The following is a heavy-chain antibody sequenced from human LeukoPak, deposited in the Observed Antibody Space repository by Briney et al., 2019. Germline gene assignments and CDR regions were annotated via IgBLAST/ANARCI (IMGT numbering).Heavy chain of an antibody. Sequence: KPSETLSLTCTVSGGSISSYYWSWIRQPPGKGLEWIGYIYYSGSTNYNPSLKSRVTISVDTSKNQFSLKLSSVTAADTAVYYCARRGYCGGGSCYYYYYMDVWGKGTTVTVSS. CDR3: ARRGYCGGGSCYYYYYMDV. J-gene: IGHJ6*03. V-gene: IGHV4-59*01. CDR2: IYYSGST. CDR1: GGSISSYY. D-gene: IGHD2-15*01.